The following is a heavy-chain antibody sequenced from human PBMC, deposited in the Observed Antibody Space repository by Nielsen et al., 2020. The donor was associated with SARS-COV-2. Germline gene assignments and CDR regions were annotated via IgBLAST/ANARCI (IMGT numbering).Heavy chain of an antibody. CDR3: TRVNPISSSWFDALDI. V-gene: IGHV3-48*03. Sequence: GESLKISCAASGFPFSSYEMNWVRQAPGKALEWLSYIGGNGRNIFYADSVKGRFTISRDDSKNTAYLQMNSLKTEDTAVYFCTRVNPISSSWFDALDIWGQGTMVTVSS. D-gene: IGHD6-13*01. CDR2: IGGNGRNI. CDR1: GFPFSSYE. J-gene: IGHJ3*02.